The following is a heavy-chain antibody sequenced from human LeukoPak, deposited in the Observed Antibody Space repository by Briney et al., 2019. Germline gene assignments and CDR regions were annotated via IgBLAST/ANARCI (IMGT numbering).Heavy chain of an antibody. CDR3: ARGLGSSRREKGAFDI. D-gene: IGHD6-6*01. Sequence: PGGSLRLSCAASGFTFSSYAMHWARQAPGKGLEYVSAISSNGGSTYYANSVKGRFTISRDNSKNTLYLQMGSLRAEDMAVYYCARGLGSSRREKGAFDIWGQGTMVTVSS. CDR2: ISSNGGST. CDR1: GFTFSSYA. J-gene: IGHJ3*02. V-gene: IGHV3-64*01.